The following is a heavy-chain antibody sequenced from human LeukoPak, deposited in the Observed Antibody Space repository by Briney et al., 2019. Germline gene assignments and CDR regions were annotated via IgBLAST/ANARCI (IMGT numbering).Heavy chain of an antibody. CDR1: GFTFSTYA. CDR2: INGSGGST. V-gene: IGHV3-23*01. J-gene: IGHJ4*02. CDR3: AKEGYGDYHTIDY. Sequence: PGGSLRLSCAASGFTFSTYAMTWVRQAPGKGLEWVSVINGSGGSTYYADSVKGRFTISRDNSKNTLYLQMNSLRAEDTAVYYCAKEGYGDYHTIDYWGQGTLVTVSS. D-gene: IGHD4-17*01.